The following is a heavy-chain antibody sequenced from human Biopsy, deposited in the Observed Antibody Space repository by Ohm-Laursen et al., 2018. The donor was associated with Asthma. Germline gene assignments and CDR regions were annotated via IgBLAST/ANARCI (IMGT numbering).Heavy chain of an antibody. CDR1: GSIVSTNG. Sequence: SLRLSCAAPGSIVSTNGMSWVRQPPGKGLEWVSVIYSGGGTYYADSVQGRVTISRDNSKNTLSLQMNSLRAEDTAVYYCARAYGGSFFSGSFDIWGQGTMVTVSS. CDR2: IYSGGGT. CDR3: ARAYGGSFFSGSFDI. D-gene: IGHD4-23*01. J-gene: IGHJ3*02. V-gene: IGHV3-53*01.